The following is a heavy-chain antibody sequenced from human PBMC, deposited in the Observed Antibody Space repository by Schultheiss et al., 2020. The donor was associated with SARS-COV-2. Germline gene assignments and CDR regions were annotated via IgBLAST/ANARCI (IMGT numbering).Heavy chain of an antibody. CDR3: ARSFPDIVVAGFDY. CDR1: GASIRSYY. J-gene: IGHJ4*02. Sequence: SETLSLTCTVSGASIRSYYWGWIRQPPGKGLEWIGSIYYSGSTYYNPSLKSRVTISVDTSKKQFSLKLSSVTAADTAMYYCARSFPDIVVAGFDYWGQGTLVTVSS. CDR2: IYYSGST. V-gene: IGHV4-39*01. D-gene: IGHD6-19*01.